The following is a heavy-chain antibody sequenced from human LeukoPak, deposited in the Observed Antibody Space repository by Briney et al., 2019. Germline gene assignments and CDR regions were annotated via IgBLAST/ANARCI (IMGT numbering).Heavy chain of an antibody. CDR1: GGSISSYY. Sequence: SETLSLTCTVSGGSISSYYWSWIRQPPGKGLEWIGYIYYSESTNYNPSLKSRVTISVDTSKNQFSLKLSSVTAADTAVYYCAREGSRIFDYWGQGTLVTVSS. CDR2: IYYSEST. D-gene: IGHD2-15*01. CDR3: AREGSRIFDY. J-gene: IGHJ4*02. V-gene: IGHV4-59*01.